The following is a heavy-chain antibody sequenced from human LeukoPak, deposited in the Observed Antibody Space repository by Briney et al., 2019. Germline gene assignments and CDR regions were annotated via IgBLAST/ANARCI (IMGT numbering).Heavy chain of an antibody. D-gene: IGHD3-9*01. CDR3: AREHLYYDILTGPVTGAFDI. J-gene: IGHJ3*02. CDR1: GFTFSSYS. CDR2: ISSSSLYI. Sequence: GGSLRLSCAASGFTFSSYSMNWVRQAPGKGLEWVSSISSSSLYIYCADSVKGRFTISRDNAKNSLSLQMNSLRVEDTAVYYCAREHLYYDILTGPVTGAFDIWGQGTMVTVSS. V-gene: IGHV3-21*01.